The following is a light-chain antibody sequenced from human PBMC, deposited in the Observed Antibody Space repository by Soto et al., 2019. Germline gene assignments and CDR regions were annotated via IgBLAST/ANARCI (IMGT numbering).Light chain of an antibody. Sequence: QSALTQPPSAAGSPGQSGTISCTGTSTDVGGYNYVSWYQQYPGKAPKLMIYEVSKRPSGVPDRFSGSKSGNTASLTVSGLPAEYEADYSCSSYGGRYNYAFGTGTKVTV. J-gene: IGLJ1*01. CDR2: EVS. CDR3: SSYGGRYNYA. CDR1: STDVGGYNY. V-gene: IGLV2-8*01.